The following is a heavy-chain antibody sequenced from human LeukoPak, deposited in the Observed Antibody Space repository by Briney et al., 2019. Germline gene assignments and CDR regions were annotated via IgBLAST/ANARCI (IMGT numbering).Heavy chain of an antibody. Sequence: GSLRLSSAASGFTFYGFSLPWVRQAPGEGLEWVSLISWDGGSTYYADSVKGRFTISRDNSKNSLYLQTNSLRAEDTALYYCAKGSSWDHYFDYWGQGTLVTVSS. CDR3: AKGSSWDHYFDY. CDR2: ISWDGGST. D-gene: IGHD6-13*01. J-gene: IGHJ4*02. CDR1: GFTFYGFS. V-gene: IGHV3-43D*03.